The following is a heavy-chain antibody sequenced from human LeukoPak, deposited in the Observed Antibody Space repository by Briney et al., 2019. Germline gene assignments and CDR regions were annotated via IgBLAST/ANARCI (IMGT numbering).Heavy chain of an antibody. Sequence: GGSLRLSCAASGFTFSSYAMSWVRQAPGKGLEWVSAISGSDGSTYYADSVKGRFTLSRDNSKNTLYLQMNSLRAEDTAVYYCSGGIAAAGPKDYWGQGTLVTVSS. J-gene: IGHJ4*02. D-gene: IGHD6-13*01. CDR1: GFTFSSYA. CDR3: SGGIAAAGPKDY. CDR2: ISGSDGST. V-gene: IGHV3-23*01.